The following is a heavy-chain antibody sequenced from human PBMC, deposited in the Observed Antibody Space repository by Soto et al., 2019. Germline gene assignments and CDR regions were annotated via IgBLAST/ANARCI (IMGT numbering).Heavy chain of an antibody. CDR3: ARDSYYYDSSGYYLYYFDY. CDR2: ISSSSSYI. CDR1: GFTFSSYS. D-gene: IGHD3-22*01. J-gene: IGHJ4*02. V-gene: IGHV3-21*01. Sequence: GGSLSLSCAASGFTFSSYSMNWVRQAPGKGLEWVSSISSSSSYIYYADSVKGRFTISRDNAKNSLYLQMNSLRAEDTAVYYCARDSYYYDSSGYYLYYFDYWGQGTLVTVSS.